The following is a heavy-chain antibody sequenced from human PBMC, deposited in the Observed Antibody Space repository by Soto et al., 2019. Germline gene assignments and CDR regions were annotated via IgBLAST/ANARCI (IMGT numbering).Heavy chain of an antibody. D-gene: IGHD5-12*01. CDR2: IIPIFGTA. Sequence: QVQLVQSGAEVKKPGSSVKVSCKASGGTFSSYAISWVRQAPGQGLEWMGGIIPIFGTANYAQKFQGRVTITADESTSTDYMELSSLRSEDTAVYYCARTRSGYDWSSSFDYWGQGTLVTVSS. J-gene: IGHJ4*02. CDR3: ARTRSGYDWSSSFDY. CDR1: GGTFSSYA. V-gene: IGHV1-69*01.